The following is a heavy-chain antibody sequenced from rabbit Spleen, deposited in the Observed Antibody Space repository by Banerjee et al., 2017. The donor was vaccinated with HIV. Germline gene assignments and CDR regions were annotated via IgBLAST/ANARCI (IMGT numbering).Heavy chain of an antibody. V-gene: IGHV1S47*01. J-gene: IGHJ3*01. CDR3: ARAIVPWLGLTRLDL. D-gene: IGHD4-1*01. CDR2: IDPVFGST. Sequence: QEQLVESGGGLVQPGGSLTLSCKASGFDVSSYGVSWVRQAPGTGLEWIGYIDPVFGSTNYANWVIGRFTISRENTQNTVSLQMNSLTAADTATYFCARAIVPWLGLTRLDLWGPGTLVTVS. CDR1: GFDVSSYG.